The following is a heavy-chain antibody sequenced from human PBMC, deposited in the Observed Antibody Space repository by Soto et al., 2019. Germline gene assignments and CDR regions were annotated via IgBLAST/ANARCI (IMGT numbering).Heavy chain of an antibody. J-gene: IGHJ3*02. V-gene: IGHV4-34*01. CDR1: GGSFSGYY. Sequence: QVHLQQWGAGLLKPSETLSLTCAVFGGSFSGYYWNWIRQPPGKGLEWIGEINHSGSTNYYWSLKGGVTISGVTSRKQFSLELRSVTDADTAVYYCARSRYYDSSGYRALDAFDIWGQGTMVAVSS. CDR3: ARSRYYDSSGYRALDAFDI. CDR2: INHSGST. D-gene: IGHD3-22*01.